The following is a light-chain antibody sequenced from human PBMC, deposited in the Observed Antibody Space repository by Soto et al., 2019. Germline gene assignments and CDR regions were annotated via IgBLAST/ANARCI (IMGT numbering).Light chain of an antibody. J-gene: IGKJ1*01. Sequence: DIQMTQTPSSLSASVGDRFTITCRASQSISSYLNWYQQKQGKXPKXXIYAASSLQSGVPSRLSGSGSGTDGTINISSLQPEDGETYYGQQSYSTLWTFGQGTKVDIK. CDR3: QQSYSTLWT. CDR1: QSISSY. CDR2: AAS. V-gene: IGKV1-39*01.